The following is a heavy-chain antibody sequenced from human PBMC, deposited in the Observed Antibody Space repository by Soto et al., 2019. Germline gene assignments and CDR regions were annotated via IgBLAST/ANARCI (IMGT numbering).Heavy chain of an antibody. Sequence: PEESLKISCKTSGDSLISYWVAWVRQKPGKGLEWMGTFYPGDSTSTYSPSFQGQVTISVDKSISTAYLHLSSLKASDTAMYYCARIIGYCRNNDCSWTFDIWGQGTTVTV. D-gene: IGHD2-2*03. CDR2: FYPGDSTS. CDR3: ARIIGYCRNNDCSWTFDI. J-gene: IGHJ3*02. CDR1: GDSLISYW. V-gene: IGHV5-51*01.